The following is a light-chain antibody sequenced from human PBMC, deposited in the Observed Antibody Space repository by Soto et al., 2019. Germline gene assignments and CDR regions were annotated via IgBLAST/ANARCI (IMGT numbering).Light chain of an antibody. CDR2: GAS. V-gene: IGKV3-15*01. CDR3: QQYNNWLGT. Sequence: EIVLTQSPGTLSLSPGERATLSYRASQSVSSNLAWYQQKPGQAPRLLIYGASTRATGIPARFGGSGSGTEFTLTISSLQSEDFAVYYCQQYNNWLGTFGQGTKVDIK. CDR1: QSVSSN. J-gene: IGKJ1*01.